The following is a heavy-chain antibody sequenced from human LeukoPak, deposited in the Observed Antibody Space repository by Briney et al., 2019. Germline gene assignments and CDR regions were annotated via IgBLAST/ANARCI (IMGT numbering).Heavy chain of an antibody. CDR1: GYSISSGCY. Sequence: SETLSLTCTVSGYSISSGCYWGWIRQPPGKGLEWIGSIYHSGSTYYNPSLKSRVTISVDTSKNQFSLKLSSVTAADTAVYYCASRVHGGAFDIWGQGTMVTVSS. CDR3: ASRVHGGAFDI. D-gene: IGHD3-10*01. J-gene: IGHJ3*02. V-gene: IGHV4-38-2*02. CDR2: IYHSGST.